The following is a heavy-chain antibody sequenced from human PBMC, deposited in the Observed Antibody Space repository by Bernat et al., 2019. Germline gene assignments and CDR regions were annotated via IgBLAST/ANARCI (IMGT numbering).Heavy chain of an antibody. CDR3: AREKVVGLFDY. CDR1: GFTFSSDS. J-gene: IGHJ4*02. D-gene: IGHD1-26*01. CDR2: ISSSSSYI. Sequence: EVQLVESGGGLVKPGGSLRLSCAASGFTFSSDSMNWVRQAPGKGLEWVSSISSSSSYIYYADSVKGRFTISRDNAKNSLYLQMNSLRAEDTAVYYCAREKVVGLFDYWGQGTLVTVSS. V-gene: IGHV3-21*01.